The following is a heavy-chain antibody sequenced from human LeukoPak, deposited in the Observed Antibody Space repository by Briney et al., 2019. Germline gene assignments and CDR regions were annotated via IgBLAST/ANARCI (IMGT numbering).Heavy chain of an antibody. V-gene: IGHV4-59*12. CDR1: GGSISSYY. Sequence: SETLSLTCTVSGGSISSYYWSWIRQPPGKGLEWIGYIYYSGSTNYNPSLKSRVTISVDTSKNQFSLKLTSVTAADTAVYYCTRENGAFSPFGYWGQGTLVTVPS. CDR3: TRENGAFSPFGY. D-gene: IGHD2-8*01. CDR2: IYYSGST. J-gene: IGHJ4*02.